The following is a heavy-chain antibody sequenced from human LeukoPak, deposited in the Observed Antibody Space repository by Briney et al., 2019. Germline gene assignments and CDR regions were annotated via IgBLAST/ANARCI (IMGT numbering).Heavy chain of an antibody. CDR1: GFTFSGYE. CDR3: ARGYYDSSGYYYADY. Sequence: GGSLRLSCAASGFTFSGYEMNWVRQAPGKGLEWVSYISSSGSTIYYADSVKGRFTISRDNAKNSLYLQMNSLRAEDTAVYYCARGYYDSSGYYYADYWGQGTLVTVSS. J-gene: IGHJ4*02. V-gene: IGHV3-48*03. CDR2: ISSSGSTI. D-gene: IGHD3-22*01.